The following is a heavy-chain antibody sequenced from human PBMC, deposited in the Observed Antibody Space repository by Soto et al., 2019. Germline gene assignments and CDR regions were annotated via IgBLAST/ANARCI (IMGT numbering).Heavy chain of an antibody. J-gene: IGHJ1*01. Sequence: EVQLLESGGGLVQPGGSLRLSCGASGFSFSSYAMSWVRQAPGKGLEWVSAISGNGGRTFYADSVKGRFTVSRDNFNNTVLLQMNSLRAEDAALYYCAKDPGSGSYGVLMYLEHWGRGTLVTVSS. CDR1: GFSFSSYA. D-gene: IGHD1-26*01. V-gene: IGHV3-23*01. CDR2: ISGNGGRT. CDR3: AKDPGSGSYGVLMYLEH.